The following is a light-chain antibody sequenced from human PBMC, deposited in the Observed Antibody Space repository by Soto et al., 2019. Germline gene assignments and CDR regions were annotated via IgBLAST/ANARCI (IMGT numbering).Light chain of an antibody. J-gene: IGKJ4*01. V-gene: IGKV1-6*01. Sequence: IPLTQSRSSLAASVGDILTLTCLASRNVSIYLTWYQQKPGKAPKLLIYAASTLQTGVPSRFSGSGSGTDFTLTINNLQPEDFATYYCLQDYNYPLTFGGGTKVDIK. CDR1: RNVSIY. CDR3: LQDYNYPLT. CDR2: AAS.